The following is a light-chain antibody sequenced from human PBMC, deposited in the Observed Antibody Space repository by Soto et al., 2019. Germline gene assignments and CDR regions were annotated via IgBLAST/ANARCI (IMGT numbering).Light chain of an antibody. CDR1: QSVRSY. CDR3: QHRSNWPLT. Sequence: EIVLTQSPATLSLSPGERATLSCRASQSVRSYLAWYQQRPGQAPRLLIYDTSNRATGIPARFSGSGSGTDFTLTISSLEPEEFAVYHCQHRSNWPLTFGGGTKVEIK. J-gene: IGKJ4*01. V-gene: IGKV3-11*01. CDR2: DTS.